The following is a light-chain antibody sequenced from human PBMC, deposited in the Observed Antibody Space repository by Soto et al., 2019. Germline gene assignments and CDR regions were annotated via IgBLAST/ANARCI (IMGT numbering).Light chain of an antibody. CDR1: SSDVGGYNY. Sequence: QSVLTQPASLTGSPGQSIAISCTGTSSDVGGYNYVSWYQQHPGKAPKVMIYDVSTRPTGVSDRCSGSKSGNTATLTISGLQADDEADYYCSSYTSGSLYVFGTGTKVTVL. CDR3: SSYTSGSLYV. J-gene: IGLJ1*01. V-gene: IGLV2-14*01. CDR2: DVS.